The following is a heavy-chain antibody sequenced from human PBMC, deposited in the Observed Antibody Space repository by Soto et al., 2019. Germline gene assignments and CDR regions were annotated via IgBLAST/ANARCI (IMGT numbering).Heavy chain of an antibody. CDR3: ARDRGGNRIAAAGTWYNWFDP. V-gene: IGHV1-2*04. Sequence: ASVKVSGKASGYTFTGYYMHWVRQAPGQGLEWMGWINPNSGGTNYAQKFQGWVTMTRDTSISTAYMELSRLRSDDTAVYYCARDRGGNRIAAAGTWYNWFDPWGQGTLVTVSS. D-gene: IGHD6-13*01. J-gene: IGHJ5*02. CDR1: GYTFTGYY. CDR2: INPNSGGT.